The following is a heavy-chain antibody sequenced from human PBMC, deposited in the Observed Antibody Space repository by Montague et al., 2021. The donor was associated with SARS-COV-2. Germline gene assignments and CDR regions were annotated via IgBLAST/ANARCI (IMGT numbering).Heavy chain of an antibody. Sequence: SLILSCAASGITFSHYAMSLFRQAPANGLEWVSAISGSGVSTYYSDSVKGRFTISRDNSKNTLYLQMSSLIAGDTAVYYCAKDKGVAYYFDHWGQGTLVHVSA. CDR1: GITFSHYA. J-gene: IGHJ4*02. CDR2: ISGSGVST. D-gene: IGHD2-15*01. V-gene: IGHV3-23*01. CDR3: AKDKGVAYYFDH.